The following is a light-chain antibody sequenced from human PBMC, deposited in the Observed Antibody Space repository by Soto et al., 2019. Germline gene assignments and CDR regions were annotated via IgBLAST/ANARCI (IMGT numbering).Light chain of an antibody. J-gene: IGKJ4*01. CDR3: QQYHIYPLT. CDR1: QSIITW. Sequence: EIQITQSPSTLPASVGDRGTITCRASQSIITWLAWFQQAPGKAPKILISDASSLKSGVPSRFSGSGSGTEFTLTISSRQPDDFATYYCQQYHIYPLTFGGGTKVEI. CDR2: DAS. V-gene: IGKV1-5*01.